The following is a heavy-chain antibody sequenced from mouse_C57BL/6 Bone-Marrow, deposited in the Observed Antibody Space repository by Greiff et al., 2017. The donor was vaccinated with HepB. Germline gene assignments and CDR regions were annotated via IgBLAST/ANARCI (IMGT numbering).Heavy chain of an antibody. V-gene: IGHV1-15*01. CDR3: TRTVPYYYGSSPSY. D-gene: IGHD1-1*01. CDR2: IDPETGGT. CDR1: GYTFTDYE. J-gene: IGHJ2*01. Sequence: QVQLKQSGAELVRPGASVTLSCKASGYTFTDYEMHWVKQTPVHGLEWIGAIDPETGGTAYNQKFKGKAILTADKSSSTAYMELRSLTSEDSAVYYCTRTVPYYYGSSPSYWGQGTTLTVSS.